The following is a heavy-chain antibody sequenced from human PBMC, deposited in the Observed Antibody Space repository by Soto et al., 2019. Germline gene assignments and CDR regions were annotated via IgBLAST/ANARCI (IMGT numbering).Heavy chain of an antibody. CDR2: ISVSGGTT. V-gene: IGHV3-23*01. D-gene: IGHD2-21*02. CDR1: GFTFRSFS. Sequence: LILSCAASGFTFRSFSFTWAVRAQGKGWNWSSPISVSGGTTYSANSVKGRFTISRDNSKNTLYLQMNSLRAEDTAVYYCAKFPPSPFVVVVTSSPLVGYFYYSGHVALVTVAS. J-gene: IGHJ4*01. CDR3: AKFPPSPFVVVVTSSPLVGYFYY.